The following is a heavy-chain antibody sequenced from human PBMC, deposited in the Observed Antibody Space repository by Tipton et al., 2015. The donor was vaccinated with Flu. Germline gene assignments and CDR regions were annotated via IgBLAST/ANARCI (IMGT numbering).Heavy chain of an antibody. J-gene: IGHJ4*02. CDR2: IYYSGRT. CDR3: ARDFIAATGTGY. CDR1: GDSISRCSYY. D-gene: IGHD6-13*01. Sequence: TLSLTCTVFGDSISRCSYYWGWISQPPGKGLEWIGNIYYSGRTYYNPPLKSRVTMSVDTSKNQFSLNLRSVTAADTAVYYCARDFIAATGTGYWGRGTLVTVSS. V-gene: IGHV4-39*01.